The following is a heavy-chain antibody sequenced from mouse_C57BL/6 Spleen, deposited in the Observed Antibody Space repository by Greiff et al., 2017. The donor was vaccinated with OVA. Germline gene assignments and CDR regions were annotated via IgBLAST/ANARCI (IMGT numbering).Heavy chain of an antibody. J-gene: IGHJ2*01. V-gene: IGHV1-26*01. CDR3: AREDYYGSSPLTD. Sequence: VQLQQSGPELVKPGASVKISCKASGYTFTDYYMNWVKQSHGKSLEWIGDINPNNGGTSYNQKFKGKATLTVDKSSSTAYMELRSLTSEDSAVYYCAREDYYGSSPLTDWGQGTTLTVSS. CDR1: GYTFTDYY. D-gene: IGHD1-1*01. CDR2: INPNNGGT.